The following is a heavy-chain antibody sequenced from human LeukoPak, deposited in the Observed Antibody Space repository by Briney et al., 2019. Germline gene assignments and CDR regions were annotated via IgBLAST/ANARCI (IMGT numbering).Heavy chain of an antibody. CDR1: GFTFDDYA. D-gene: IGHD6-6*01. CDR2: ISWNSGSI. Sequence: PGGSLRLSCAASGFTFDDYAMHWVRQAPGKGLEWVSGISWNSGSIGYADSVKGRFTISRDNAKNSLYLQMNSLRAEDTALYYCAKDGARSISSSSLFDYWGQGTLVTVSS. CDR3: AKDGARSISSSSLFDY. J-gene: IGHJ4*02. V-gene: IGHV3-9*01.